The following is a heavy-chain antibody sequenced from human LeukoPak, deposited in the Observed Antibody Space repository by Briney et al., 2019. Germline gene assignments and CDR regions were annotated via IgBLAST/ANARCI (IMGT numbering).Heavy chain of an antibody. CDR2: VSGSGAAT. V-gene: IGHV3-23*01. D-gene: IGHD1-26*01. J-gene: IGHJ4*02. CDR1: GLTFSSYA. Sequence: GGSLRLSCAASGLTFSSYAVSWVRQTPGKGLEWVSAVSGSGAATYYADSVKGRFTISRDNSKNTLYLQMNSPRAEDTAVYYCAKDRALSGWELYFDYWGQGTLVTVSS. CDR3: AKDRALSGWELYFDY.